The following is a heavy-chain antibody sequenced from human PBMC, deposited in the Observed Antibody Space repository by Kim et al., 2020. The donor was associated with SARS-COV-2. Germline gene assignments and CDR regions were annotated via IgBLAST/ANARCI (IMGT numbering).Heavy chain of an antibody. D-gene: IGHD3-22*01. CDR1: GFTFSSYA. J-gene: IGHJ4*02. CDR3: VKEEYYYDSSGQGPQFDY. V-gene: IGHV3-64D*06. Sequence: GGSLRLSCSASGFTFSSYAMHWVRQAPGKGLEYVSAISSNGGSTYYADSVKGRFTISRDNSKNTLYLQMSSLRAEDTAVYYCVKEEYYYDSSGQGPQFDYWGQGTLVTVSS. CDR2: ISSNGGST.